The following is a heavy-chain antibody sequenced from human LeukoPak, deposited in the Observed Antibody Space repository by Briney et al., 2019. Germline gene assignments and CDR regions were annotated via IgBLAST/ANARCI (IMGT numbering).Heavy chain of an antibody. D-gene: IGHD6-13*01. J-gene: IGHJ3*02. CDR1: GFTFSSYG. CDR2: IRYDGSNK. V-gene: IGHV3-30*02. CDR3: AKDLGIAAYYDAFDI. Sequence: GGSLRLSCAASGFTFSSYGMQWVRQAPGKGLEWVAFIRYDGSNKYYADSVKGRFTISRDNSKNTLYLQMNSLRAEDTAVYYCAKDLGIAAYYDAFDIWGQGTMVTVSS.